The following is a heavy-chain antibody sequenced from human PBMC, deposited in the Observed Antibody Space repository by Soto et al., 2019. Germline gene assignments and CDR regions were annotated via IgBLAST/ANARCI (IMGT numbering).Heavy chain of an antibody. CDR1: GFTFSGYS. D-gene: IGHD6-6*01. Sequence: EVQLVESGGGLVQPGGSLRLSCAASGFTFSGYSMNWVRQAPGKGLEWVSFISSSSRTIYYADSVKGRFTISRANAKNARYLQMNCLRAEDTAVYYCARDRVAARFPFDYWGQGTLVTVSS. CDR3: ARDRVAARFPFDY. V-gene: IGHV3-48*01. J-gene: IGHJ4*02. CDR2: ISSSSRTI.